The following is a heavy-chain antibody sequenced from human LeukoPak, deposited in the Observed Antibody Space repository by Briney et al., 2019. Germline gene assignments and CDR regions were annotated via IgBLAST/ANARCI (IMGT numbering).Heavy chain of an antibody. V-gene: IGHV4-34*01. J-gene: IGHJ4*02. CDR3: ARHTLRYFDWLPRPGDFDY. CDR2: INHSGST. D-gene: IGHD3-9*01. CDR1: GGSFSGYY. Sequence: PSETLSLTCAVYGGSFSGYYWSWIRQPPGKGLEWIGEINHSGSTNYNPSLKSRVTISVDTSKNQFSLKLSSVTAADTAVYYCARHTLRYFDWLPRPGDFDYWGQGTLVTVSS.